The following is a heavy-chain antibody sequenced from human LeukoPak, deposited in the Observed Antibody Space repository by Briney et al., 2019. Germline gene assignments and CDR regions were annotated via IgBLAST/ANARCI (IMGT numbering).Heavy chain of an antibody. D-gene: IGHD3-22*01. CDR2: ISGSGGST. Sequence: GGTLRLSCAASGFTFSSYGMSWVRQAPGKGLEWVSAISGSGGSTYYADSVKGRFTISRDNSKNTLYLQMNSLRAEDTAVYYCAKQYYYDSSGYSYLDYWGQGTLVTVSS. CDR1: GFTFSSYG. V-gene: IGHV3-23*01. J-gene: IGHJ4*02. CDR3: AKQYYYDSSGYSYLDY.